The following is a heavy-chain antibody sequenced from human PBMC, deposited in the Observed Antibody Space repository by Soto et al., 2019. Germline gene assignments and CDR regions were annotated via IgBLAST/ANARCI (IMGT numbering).Heavy chain of an antibody. Sequence: SETLSLTCTVSGASISSGDYYWSWIRQPPGKGLEWIGYIYYSGSTYYHPSLQSRVTISIDASKNQFSLKLRSVTAADTAVYYCARGKGMEENYYYYGLDIWGQGTTVTVSS. V-gene: IGHV4-30-4*01. J-gene: IGHJ6*02. D-gene: IGHD1-1*01. CDR2: IYYSGST. CDR1: GASISSGDYY. CDR3: ARGKGMEENYYYYGLDI.